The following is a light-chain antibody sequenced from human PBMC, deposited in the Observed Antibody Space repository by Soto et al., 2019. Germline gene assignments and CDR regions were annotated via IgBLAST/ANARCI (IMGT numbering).Light chain of an antibody. CDR1: QRISSY. Sequence: DIQMTQSPSSLSASVGDRATITCRASQRISSYLNWYQQKPGKAPKLLIYAASSLQSGVPSRFSGSGSGTYFTLTISSLQPEDFATYYCQQSYSTLWTFGQGTKVEIK. CDR2: AAS. V-gene: IGKV1-39*01. CDR3: QQSYSTLWT. J-gene: IGKJ1*01.